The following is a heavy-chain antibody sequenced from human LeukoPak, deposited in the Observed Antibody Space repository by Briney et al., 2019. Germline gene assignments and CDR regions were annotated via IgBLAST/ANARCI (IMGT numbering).Heavy chain of an antibody. CDR1: GYTFTNYG. V-gene: IGHV1-18*01. D-gene: IGHD6-6*01. CDR2: ISPNNGDT. J-gene: IGHJ4*02. CDR3: ARDPSSIAALDY. Sequence: ASVKVSCKASGYTFTNYGITWVRQAPGQGLEWMGWISPNNGDTNYAQKFQGRVIMTTDTSTSTAYMELRSLRSDDTAVYYCARDPSSIAALDYWGQGTLVTVSS.